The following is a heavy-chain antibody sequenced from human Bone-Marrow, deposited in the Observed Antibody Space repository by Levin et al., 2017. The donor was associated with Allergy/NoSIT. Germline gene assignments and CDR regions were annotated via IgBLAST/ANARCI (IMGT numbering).Heavy chain of an antibody. CDR3: ARAGPLGNAYNFYMDV. J-gene: IGHJ6*03. V-gene: IGHV4-61*02. Sequence: SQTLSLTCTVSGGSVTSDPYYWTWIRQPAGKALEWIGRIYKTVGSNYNPSLRSRVTVSLDSSKNQVSLRLTSVTATDTAIYYCARAGPLGNAYNFYMDVWGPGIAVTVSS. CDR2: IYKTVGS. CDR1: GGSVTSDPYY. D-gene: IGHD1-1*01.